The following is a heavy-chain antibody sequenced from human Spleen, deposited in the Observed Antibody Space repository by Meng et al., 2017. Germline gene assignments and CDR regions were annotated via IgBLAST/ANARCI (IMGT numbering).Heavy chain of an antibody. CDR3: ARDQVLRYFENGMDV. D-gene: IGHD3-9*01. Sequence: GESLKISCAASGFTFSSYEMNWVRQAPGKGLEWVSSISSSGSYIYYADSVKGRFTISRDNAKNSLYLQMNSLRAEDTAVYYCARDQVLRYFENGMDVWGQGTTVTVSS. V-gene: IGHV3-21*01. CDR2: ISSSGSYI. J-gene: IGHJ6*02. CDR1: GFTFSSYE.